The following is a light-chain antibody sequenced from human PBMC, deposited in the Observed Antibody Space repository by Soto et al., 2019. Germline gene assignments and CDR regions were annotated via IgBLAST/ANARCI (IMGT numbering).Light chain of an antibody. J-gene: IGLJ2*01. CDR1: SSNVGSISD. V-gene: IGLV1-40*01. CDR3: QSYDSSLSAVI. CDR2: GYN. Sequence: QSVLTQPPSVSGAPGQRVTISCTWSSSNVGSISDVHWYQQLPGIPPKLLIYGYNNRPSGVSDRFSGSKSVTSASLAIAGLQAEDEADYYCQSYDSSLSAVIFGGGTKLTVL.